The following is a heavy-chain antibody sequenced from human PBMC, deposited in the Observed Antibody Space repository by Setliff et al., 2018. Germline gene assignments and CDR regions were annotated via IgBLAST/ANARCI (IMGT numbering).Heavy chain of an antibody. CDR1: GGSVGNSYYY. V-gene: IGHV4-61*02. J-gene: IGHJ5*02. Sequence: SETLSLTCTVSGGSVGNSYYYWNWIRQPAGKGLEWIGRIYTTWSTNYNPSLKSRVTMSLDTSKSQFFLKLNSVTAADTAVYYCARAHTWSLPNDNSGYPGWFDPWGQGTLVTVSS. CDR3: ARAHTWSLPNDNSGYPGWFDP. D-gene: IGHD3-22*01. CDR2: IYTTWST.